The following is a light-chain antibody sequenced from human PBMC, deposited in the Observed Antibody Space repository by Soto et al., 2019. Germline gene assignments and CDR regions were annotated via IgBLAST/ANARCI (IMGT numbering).Light chain of an antibody. CDR2: EVN. V-gene: IGLV2-8*01. Sequence: QSALTQPPSASGSPGQSVTISCTGTSSDVGGYNYVSWYQQNPGKVPKLMIYEVNKRPSGVPDRFSGSKSGNTASLTVSALQAEDEADYYCTSYAGGNNVFGTGTKLTVL. CDR3: TSYAGGNNV. CDR1: SSDVGGYNY. J-gene: IGLJ1*01.